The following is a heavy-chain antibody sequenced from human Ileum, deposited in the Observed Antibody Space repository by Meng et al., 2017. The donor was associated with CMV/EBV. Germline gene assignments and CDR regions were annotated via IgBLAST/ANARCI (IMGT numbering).Heavy chain of an antibody. CDR3: ARSPSKEQKFDS. J-gene: IGHJ4*02. Sequence: CAASGFTFRTYWMHWVRQAPGKGLVWVSRINTDGKSTNYAESVKGRFTISRDNAKNTLYLQMNSLRAEDTAVYYCARSPSKEQKFDSWGQGTLVTVSS. D-gene: IGHD6-13*01. CDR1: GFTFRTYW. CDR2: INTDGKST. V-gene: IGHV3-74*01.